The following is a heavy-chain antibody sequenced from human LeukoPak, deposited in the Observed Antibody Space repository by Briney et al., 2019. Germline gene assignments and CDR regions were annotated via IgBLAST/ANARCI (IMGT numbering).Heavy chain of an antibody. Sequence: GAPVKVSCKASGYTFTDYYIHWVRQAPGQGLEWMGWINPHSGGTNSAQKSQGRVILTRDTSISTAYMELRRLRSDDTAVYYCARELTSLTTGFDNWGQGTLVTVSS. V-gene: IGHV1-2*02. CDR1: GYTFTDYY. CDR3: ARELTSLTTGFDN. D-gene: IGHD4-17*01. J-gene: IGHJ4*02. CDR2: INPHSGGT.